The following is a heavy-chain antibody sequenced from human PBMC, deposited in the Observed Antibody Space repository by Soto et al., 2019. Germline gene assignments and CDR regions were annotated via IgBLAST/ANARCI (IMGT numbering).Heavy chain of an antibody. CDR2: IRSKAYGGTT. Sequence: GGSLRLSCTASGFTFGDYAMSWFRQAPGKGLEWVGFIRSKAYGGTTEYAASVKGRFTISRDDSKSIAYLQMNSLKTEDTAVYYCTRAPLDSSSWYFDYWGQGTLVTVSS. J-gene: IGHJ4*02. CDR1: GFTFGDYA. CDR3: TRAPLDSSSWYFDY. D-gene: IGHD6-13*01. V-gene: IGHV3-49*03.